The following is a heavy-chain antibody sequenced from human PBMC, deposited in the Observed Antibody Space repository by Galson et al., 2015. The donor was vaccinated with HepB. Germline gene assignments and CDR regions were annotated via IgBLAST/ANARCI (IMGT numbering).Heavy chain of an antibody. J-gene: IGHJ4*02. V-gene: IGHV3-74*01. CDR1: GFTLRSHW. CDR3: STIFDSPTGSPSDS. Sequence: SQRLSCAASGFTLRSHWMHWVRQAPGKGRMWVSRIENDGSETSYADCVQGPFTISRDNGKNTLALQMNSLRAEDTAVYCFSTIFDSPTGSPSDSWVQGILVTVSS. CDR2: IENDGSET. D-gene: IGHD3-3*01.